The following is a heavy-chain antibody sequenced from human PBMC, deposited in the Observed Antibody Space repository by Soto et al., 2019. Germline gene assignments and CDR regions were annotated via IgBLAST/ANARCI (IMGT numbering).Heavy chain of an antibody. J-gene: IGHJ4*02. D-gene: IGHD5-18*01. Sequence: QLQLQESGSGLVKPSQTLSLTCAVSGGSISSGGYSWSWIRQPPGKGLEWIGYIYHSGSTYYNPSLKSRVTISVDRSKNQFSLKLSSVTAADTAVYYCARVGLDGMDTAMGYVDYWGQGTLVTVSS. V-gene: IGHV4-30-2*01. CDR3: ARVGLDGMDTAMGYVDY. CDR1: GGSISSGGYS. CDR2: IYHSGST.